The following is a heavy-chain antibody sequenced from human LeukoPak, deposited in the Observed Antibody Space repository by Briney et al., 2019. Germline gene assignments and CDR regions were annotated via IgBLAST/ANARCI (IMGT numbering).Heavy chain of an antibody. D-gene: IGHD5-12*01. V-gene: IGHV4-39*01. Sequence: SETLSLTCTVSAGSFISSSHHWGWIRQSPGKGLEWIGTVYYGRTTYYNPSLDGRVTISLDTSANHFSLQLNSVTAADAAVYYCVRHDGRGGATMGAFDSWGQGSLVTVSS. CDR3: VRHDGRGGATMGAFDS. CDR2: VYYGRTT. CDR1: AGSFISSSHH. J-gene: IGHJ5*01.